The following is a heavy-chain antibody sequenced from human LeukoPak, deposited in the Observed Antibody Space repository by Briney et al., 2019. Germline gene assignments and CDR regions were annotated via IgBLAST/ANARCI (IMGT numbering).Heavy chain of an antibody. J-gene: IGHJ4*02. CDR2: IYYSGST. CDR3: ARQFRMRVFDY. D-gene: IGHD2-15*01. CDR1: GGSISSSSYY. V-gene: IGHV4-39*01. Sequence: PSETLSLTCTVSGGSISSSSYYWGWIRQPPGKGLEWIGSIYYSGSTYYNPSLKSRVTISVDTSKNQFSLKLSSVTAADTVVYYCARQFRMRVFDYWGQGTLVTVSS.